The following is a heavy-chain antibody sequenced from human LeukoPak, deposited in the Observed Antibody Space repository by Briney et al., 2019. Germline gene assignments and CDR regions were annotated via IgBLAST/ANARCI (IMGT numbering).Heavy chain of an antibody. CDR3: ARVTITIFGAIDY. V-gene: IGHV3-30-3*01. D-gene: IGHD3-3*01. CDR2: ISYDGSNT. Sequence: PGGSLRLSCAASGFTFSSYAMHWVRQAPGKGLEWVAVISYDGSNTYYADSVKGRFTISRDNSKNTLHLQMNSLRAEDTAVYYCARVTITIFGAIDYWGQGTLVTVSS. J-gene: IGHJ4*02. CDR1: GFTFSSYA.